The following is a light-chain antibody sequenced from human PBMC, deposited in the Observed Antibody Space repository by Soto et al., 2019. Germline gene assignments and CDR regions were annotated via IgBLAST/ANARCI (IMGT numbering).Light chain of an antibody. CDR2: ATS. CDR1: QSVSTTY. Sequence: EVVLTQSPGTLSLSPGERATLSCRASQSVSTTYLAWYQQKPGQAPSLLIYATSSRATGIPDRFSGSGSGTDFTITISRLEPEDFAVYFCQQYGSLPRTFGQGTKLEIK. J-gene: IGKJ2*01. V-gene: IGKV3-20*01. CDR3: QQYGSLPRT.